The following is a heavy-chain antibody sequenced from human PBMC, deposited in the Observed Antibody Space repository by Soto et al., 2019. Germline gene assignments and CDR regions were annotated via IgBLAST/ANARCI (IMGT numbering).Heavy chain of an antibody. J-gene: IGHJ6*02. CDR2: ISGSGGST. CDR1: GFTFSSYA. Sequence: PGGSLRLSCAASGFTFSSYAMSWVRKAPGKGLEWVSAISGSGGSTYYADSVKGRFTISRDNSKNTLYLQMNSLRAEDTALYYCAKDDGPTIFGVVTISYYYGMDVWGQGTTVTVSS. V-gene: IGHV3-23*01. CDR3: AKDDGPTIFGVVTISYYYGMDV. D-gene: IGHD3-3*01.